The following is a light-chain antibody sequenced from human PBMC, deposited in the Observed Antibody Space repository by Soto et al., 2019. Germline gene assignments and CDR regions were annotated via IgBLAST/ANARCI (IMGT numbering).Light chain of an antibody. Sequence: EIVMTQSPATLSVSPGGRATLSCRASQSVSSNLAWYQQKPGQAPRLLIYGASTRAPGVPARFGGSGSGTVFTLTISSLQSEDSAVYYCQQYNDWPGGTFGQGTKLDIK. CDR2: GAS. J-gene: IGKJ2*01. CDR3: QQYNDWPGGT. V-gene: IGKV3-15*01. CDR1: QSVSSN.